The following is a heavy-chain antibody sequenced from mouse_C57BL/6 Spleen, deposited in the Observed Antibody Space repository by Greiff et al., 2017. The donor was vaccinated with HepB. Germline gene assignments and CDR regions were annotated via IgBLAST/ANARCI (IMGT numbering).Heavy chain of an antibody. CDR3: IIYYGYDDWFAY. Sequence: EVQLQQSGAELVRPGASVKLSCTASGFNIKDDYMHWVKQRPEQGLEWIGWIDPENGDTEYASKFQGKATITADTSSNTAYLQLSSLTSEDTAVYYCIIYYGYDDWFAYWGQGTLVTVSA. J-gene: IGHJ3*01. CDR1: GFNIKDDY. V-gene: IGHV14-4*01. D-gene: IGHD2-2*01. CDR2: IDPENGDT.